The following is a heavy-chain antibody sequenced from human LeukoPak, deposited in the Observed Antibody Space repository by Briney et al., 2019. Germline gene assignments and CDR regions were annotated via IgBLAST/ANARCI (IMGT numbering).Heavy chain of an antibody. V-gene: IGHV3-30*01. J-gene: IGHJ4*02. CDR1: GFTFSSYA. CDR2: ISYDGSNK. Sequence: GGSLRLSCAASGFTFSSYAMHWVRQAPGKGLEWVAVISYDGSNKYYADSVKGRFTISRDNSKNTLYLQINSLRAEDTAVYYCARAQSRNTYYYDSSGYYGGEGFDYWGQGTLVTVSS. CDR3: ARAQSRNTYYYDSSGYYGGEGFDY. D-gene: IGHD3-22*01.